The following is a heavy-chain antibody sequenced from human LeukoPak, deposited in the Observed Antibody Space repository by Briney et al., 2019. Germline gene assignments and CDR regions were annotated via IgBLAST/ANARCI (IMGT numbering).Heavy chain of an antibody. V-gene: IGHV4-59*01. CDR3: ARVGYYYDSSGYSYYYYGMDV. J-gene: IGHJ6*02. CDR2: IYYSGST. CDR1: GGSISSYY. D-gene: IGHD3-22*01. Sequence: PSETLSLTCIVSGGSISSYYWSWIRQPPGKGLEWIGYIYYSGSTNYNPSLKSRVTISVDTSKNQFSLKLSSVTAADTAVYYCARVGYYYDSSGYSYYYYGMDVWGQGTTVTVSS.